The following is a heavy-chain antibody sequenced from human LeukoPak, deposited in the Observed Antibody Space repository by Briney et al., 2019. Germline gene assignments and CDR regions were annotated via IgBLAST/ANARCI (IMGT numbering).Heavy chain of an antibody. V-gene: IGHV3-48*03. CDR2: ISSSGSTI. J-gene: IGHJ4*02. CDR1: GFTFSSYE. Sequence: PGGSLRLSCAASGFTFSSYEMNWVRQAPGKGLEWVSYISSSGSTIYYADSVKGRFTISRDNAKNSLYLQMNSLRAEDTAVYYCARGSKGWYGSGSYGYWGQGTLVTVSS. CDR3: ARGSKGWYGSGSYGY. D-gene: IGHD3-10*01.